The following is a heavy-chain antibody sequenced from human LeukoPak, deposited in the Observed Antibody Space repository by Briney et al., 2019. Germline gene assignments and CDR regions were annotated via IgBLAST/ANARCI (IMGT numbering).Heavy chain of an antibody. D-gene: IGHD3-22*01. J-gene: IGHJ4*02. V-gene: IGHV1-69*04. CDR3: ARSLGSGSGYRSDY. Sequence: SVKVSCKASGGTFSSYAISWVRQAPGQGLEWMGRIIPILGIANYAQKFQGRVTITADKSTSTVYMELSSLRSEDTAVYYCARSLGSGSGYRSDYWGQGTLVTVSS. CDR1: GGTFSSYA. CDR2: IIPILGIA.